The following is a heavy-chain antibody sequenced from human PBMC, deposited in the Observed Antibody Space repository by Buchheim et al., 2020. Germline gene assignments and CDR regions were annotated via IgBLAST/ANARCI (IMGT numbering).Heavy chain of an antibody. CDR2: INHSGST. Sequence: QVQLQQWGAGLLKPSETLSLTCAVYGGSFSGYYWSWIRQPPGKGLEWIGEINHSGSTNYNPSLKSRVTISVEPSKNQFSLKLSSVTAADTAVYYCARGPVDYGDYPDTFDYWGQGTL. V-gene: IGHV4-34*01. CDR1: GGSFSGYY. D-gene: IGHD4-17*01. J-gene: IGHJ4*02. CDR3: ARGPVDYGDYPDTFDY.